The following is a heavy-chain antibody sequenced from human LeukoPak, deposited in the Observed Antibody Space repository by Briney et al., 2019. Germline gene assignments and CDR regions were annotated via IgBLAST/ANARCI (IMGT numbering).Heavy chain of an antibody. V-gene: IGHV3-9*01. CDR3: AKASDYGGNEFDF. Sequence: GRCLRLSCAASVFTFEHYGMHWVRQVPGKGLECVSYITWNSAYKGYADSVRGRSAISRDNAKKSLHLQMNSLTGDDTAFYYCAKASDYGGNEFDFWGQGTLVTVSS. CDR2: ITWNSAYK. CDR1: VFTFEHYG. J-gene: IGHJ5*01. D-gene: IGHD4-23*01.